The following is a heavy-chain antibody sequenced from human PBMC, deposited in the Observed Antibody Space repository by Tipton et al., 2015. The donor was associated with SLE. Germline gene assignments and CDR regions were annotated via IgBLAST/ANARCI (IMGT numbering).Heavy chain of an antibody. J-gene: IGHJ4*02. V-gene: IGHV4-34*01. CDR3: ARGPYSSRVGAFDY. CDR2: INHSGST. Sequence: TLSLTCAVYGGSFSGYYWSWIRQPPGKGLEWIGEINHSGSTNYNPSLKSRVTISVDTSKNQFSLKLSSVTAADTAVYYCARGPYSSRVGAFDYWGQGTLVTVSS. D-gene: IGHD6-13*01. CDR1: GGSFSGYY.